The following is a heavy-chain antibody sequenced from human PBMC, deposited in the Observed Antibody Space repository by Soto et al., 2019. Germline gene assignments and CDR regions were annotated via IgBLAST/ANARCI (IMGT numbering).Heavy chain of an antibody. J-gene: IGHJ5*02. V-gene: IGHV4-39*01. CDR2: IYYSGST. Sequence: PSETLSLTCTVSGGSISSTSYYWGWIRQPPGKGLEWIGSIYYSGSTYYNPSLKSRVTMSVDTSKNQFSLKLRSVTAADTALYYCARAIVGPTTTGWLDPWGQGTLVTVYS. D-gene: IGHD1-26*01. CDR1: GGSISSTSYY. CDR3: ARAIVGPTTTGWLDP.